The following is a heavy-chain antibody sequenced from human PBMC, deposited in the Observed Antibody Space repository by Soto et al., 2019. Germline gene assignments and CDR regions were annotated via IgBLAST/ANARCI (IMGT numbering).Heavy chain of an antibody. CDR2: ISGSGGST. Sequence: PGGPLRVSCAASGCTCRSYAMSWVRQAPGKGLEWVSAISGSGGSTYYADSVKGRFTISRDNSKNTLYLQMNSLRAEDTAVYYCATDSVAGGYWGQGTLVTVSS. CDR1: GCTCRSYA. CDR3: ATDSVAGGY. J-gene: IGHJ4*02. V-gene: IGHV3-23*01. D-gene: IGHD6-19*01.